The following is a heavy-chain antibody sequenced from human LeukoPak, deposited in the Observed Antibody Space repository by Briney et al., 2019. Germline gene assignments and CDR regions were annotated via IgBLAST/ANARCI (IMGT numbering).Heavy chain of an antibody. CDR1: GFTFSSYG. CDR3: AKDRTVGPDYYDSSGYLFDY. J-gene: IGHJ4*02. Sequence: GGSLRLSCAASGFTFSSYGMHWVRQAPGKGLEWVAFIRYDGSNKYYADSVKGRFTISRDNSKNTLYLQMNSLRAEDTAVYYCAKDRTVGPDYYDSSGYLFDYWGQGTLVTVSS. V-gene: IGHV3-30*02. D-gene: IGHD3-22*01. CDR2: IRYDGSNK.